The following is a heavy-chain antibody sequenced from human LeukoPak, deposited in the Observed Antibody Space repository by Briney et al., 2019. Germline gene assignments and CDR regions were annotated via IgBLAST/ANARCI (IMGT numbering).Heavy chain of an antibody. V-gene: IGHV4-59*08. CDR3: ARSGDEYDSTGFDR. J-gene: IGHJ4*02. CDR2: VYYTGST. CDR1: GGSFSTYY. D-gene: IGHD2/OR15-2a*01. Sequence: SETLSLTCSISGGSFSTYYWTWVRQPPGKSLEWIGCVYYTGSTVYNPSLRSRLALSIDTSNNQFSLKLNSVTAADTAVYFCARSGDEYDSTGFDRWGQGILVTVSS.